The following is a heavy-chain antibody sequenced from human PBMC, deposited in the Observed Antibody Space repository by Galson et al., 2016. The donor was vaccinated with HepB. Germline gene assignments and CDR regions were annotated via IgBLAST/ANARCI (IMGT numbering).Heavy chain of an antibody. CDR2: IFYTGST. D-gene: IGHD1-26*01. Sequence: LSLTCTVSGGSINNYYWGWVRQPPGKGLEWIGYIFYTGSTNYNPSLKSRVTISVDTSKNKFFLKLDSLIPADAAVYYCARGDTLAGATGDAFDIWGQGTRVTVSS. V-gene: IGHV4-59*01. CDR1: GGSINNYY. J-gene: IGHJ3*02. CDR3: ARGDTLAGATGDAFDI.